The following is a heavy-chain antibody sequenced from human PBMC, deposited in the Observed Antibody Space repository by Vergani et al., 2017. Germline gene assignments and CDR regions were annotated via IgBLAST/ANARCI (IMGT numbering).Heavy chain of an antibody. CDR1: GGSISSGGYY. CDR3: ARTRSQITIFGVLRSWFDP. J-gene: IGHJ5*02. D-gene: IGHD3-3*01. V-gene: IGHV4-61*02. Sequence: QVQLQESGPGLVKPSQTLSLTCTVSGGSISSGGYYWSWIRQPAGKGLEWIGRIYTSGSTNYNPSLKSRVTISVDTSKNQFSLKLSSVTAADTAVYYCARTRSQITIFGVLRSWFDPWGQGTLVTVSS. CDR2: IYTSGST.